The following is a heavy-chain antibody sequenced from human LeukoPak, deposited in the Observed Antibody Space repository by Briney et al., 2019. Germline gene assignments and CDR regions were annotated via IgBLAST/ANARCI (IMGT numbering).Heavy chain of an antibody. CDR1: GYTFTSYG. CDR2: ISAYNGNT. D-gene: IGHD1-26*01. V-gene: IGHV1-18*04. CDR3: AIYRYSGPIDY. J-gene: IGHJ4*02. Sequence: ASVTVSCRASGYTFTSYGISWVRQAPGQGLEWMGWISAYNGNTNYAQKLQGRVTMTTDTSTSTAYMELRSLRSDDTAVYYCAIYRYSGPIDYWGQGTLVTVSS.